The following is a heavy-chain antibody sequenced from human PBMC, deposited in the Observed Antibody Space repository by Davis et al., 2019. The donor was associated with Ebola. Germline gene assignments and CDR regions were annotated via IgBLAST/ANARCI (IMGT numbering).Heavy chain of an antibody. V-gene: IGHV1-69*13. D-gene: IGHD5-24*01. J-gene: IGHJ4*02. CDR3: ARDGYNPGGY. CDR2: IIPIFGTA. Sequence: SVPVSCKASLGTFRSYALRWVRQAPRQGLAWMGGIIPIFGTANYAQKFQGRVTITADESTSTAYMELSSLRSEDTAVYYCARDGYNPGGYWGQGTLVTVSS. CDR1: LGTFRSYA.